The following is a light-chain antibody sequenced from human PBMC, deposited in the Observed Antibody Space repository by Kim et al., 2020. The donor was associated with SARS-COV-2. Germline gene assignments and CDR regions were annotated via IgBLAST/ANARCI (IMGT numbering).Light chain of an antibody. J-gene: IGLJ3*02. CDR1: SGSIASNF. CDR3: QSSDDSDHWV. CDR2: DDN. V-gene: IGLV6-57*01. Sequence: NFMLTQPHSVSESPGKTVTISCTRSSGSIASNFVQWYQQRPGSSPTTVIYDDNRRPSEVPDRFSGSIDSSSNSASLTISGLRTEDEADYYCQSSDDSDHWVFGGGTQLTVL.